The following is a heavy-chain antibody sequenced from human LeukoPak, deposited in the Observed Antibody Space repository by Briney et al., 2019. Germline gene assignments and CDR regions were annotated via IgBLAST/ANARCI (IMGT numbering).Heavy chain of an antibody. CDR3: ARGSAIITIFGVVAANHWFDP. J-gene: IGHJ5*02. Sequence: SETLSLTCAVYGGSFSGYYRSWVRQPPGKGLEWIGEINHSGSTSYNPSLKSRVTISVDTSKNQFSLKLSSVTAADTAVYYCARGSAIITIFGVVAANHWFDPGGQGTLVTVPS. CDR1: GGSFSGYY. V-gene: IGHV4-34*01. CDR2: INHSGST. D-gene: IGHD3-3*01.